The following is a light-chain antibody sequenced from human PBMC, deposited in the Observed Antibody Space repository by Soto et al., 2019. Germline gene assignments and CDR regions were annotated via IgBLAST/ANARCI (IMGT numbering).Light chain of an antibody. V-gene: IGKV1-5*03. Sequence: DIQMTQSPSTLSGSVGDRVTITCRASQTISSWLARYQQKPGKAPKLLIYKASTLKSGVPSRFSGSGSGTEFTLTISCLQSEDFATYYCQQYYTYPWTFGQGTKVDIK. CDR3: QQYYTYPWT. CDR2: KAS. CDR1: QTISSW. J-gene: IGKJ1*01.